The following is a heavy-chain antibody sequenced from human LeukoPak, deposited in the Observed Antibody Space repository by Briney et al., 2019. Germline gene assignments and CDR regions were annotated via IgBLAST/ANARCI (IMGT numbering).Heavy chain of an antibody. CDR1: GGSFSGYY. V-gene: IGHV4-34*01. J-gene: IGHJ4*02. CDR2: INHSGST. Sequence: SETLSLTCAVYGGSFSGYYWSWIRQPPGKGLEWIGEINHSGSTNYNPSLKSRVTISVDTSKNQFSLKLSSVTAADTAVYYCARRRFYGSGSQWGQGTLVTVSS. D-gene: IGHD3-10*01. CDR3: ARRRFYGSGSQ.